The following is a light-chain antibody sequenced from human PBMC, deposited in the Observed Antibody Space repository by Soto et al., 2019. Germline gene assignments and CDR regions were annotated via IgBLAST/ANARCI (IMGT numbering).Light chain of an antibody. CDR3: QHTTDFT. CDR2: AAS. V-gene: IGKV1-27*01. J-gene: IGKJ2*01. CDR1: QVIGSY. Sequence: DIQMTQSPSSLSASVGDRVTITCRASQVIGSYLAWYQQKPGKVPKLLIYAASTLQSGVPPRFSGSTSGAESTLTITGLQPDDLGTYYCQHTTDFTFGQGTKVDIK.